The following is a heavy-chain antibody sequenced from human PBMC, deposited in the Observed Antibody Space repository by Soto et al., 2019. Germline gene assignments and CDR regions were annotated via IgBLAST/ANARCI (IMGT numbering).Heavy chain of an antibody. V-gene: IGHV1-69*02. CDR2: IIPILGIA. D-gene: IGHD2-21*02. CDR1: GGTFSSYT. J-gene: IGHJ4*02. CDR3: ARAYCGGDCYYDY. Sequence: QVQLVQSGAEVKKPGSSVKVSCKASGGTFSSYTISWVRQAPGQGLEWMGRIIPILGIANYAQKFQGRVTITADKSTSTAYMELSSLRSEDTAVYYCARAYCGGDCYYDYWGQGTLVTVSS.